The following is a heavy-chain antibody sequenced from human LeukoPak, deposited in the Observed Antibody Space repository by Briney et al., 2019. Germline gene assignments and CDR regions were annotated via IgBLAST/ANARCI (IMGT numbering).Heavy chain of an antibody. J-gene: IGHJ4*02. D-gene: IGHD6-13*01. CDR2: ISYDGSTQ. Sequence: GGSLRLSCAASRFTFSSFAMHWVRQAPGKGLEWVAVISYDGSTQYYADFVKGRFTISRDNSKNTLYLQMNRLREDDTAIYYCARGAAGFDYWGQGTLVTVSS. CDR3: ARGAAGFDY. V-gene: IGHV3-30*04. CDR1: RFTFSSFA.